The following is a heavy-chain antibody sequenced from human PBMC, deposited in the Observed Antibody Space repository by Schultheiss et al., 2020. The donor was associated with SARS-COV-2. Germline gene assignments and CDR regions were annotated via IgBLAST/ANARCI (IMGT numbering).Heavy chain of an antibody. CDR1: GFTFSSYW. CDR3: AKGSSRGIFGVVTLYYFDY. D-gene: IGHD3-3*01. Sequence: GGSLRLSCAASGFTFSSYWMSWVRQAPGKGLEWVSAISGSGGSTYYADSVKGRFTISRDNSKNTLYLQMNSLRAEDTAVYYCAKGSSRGIFGVVTLYYFDYWGQGTLVTVSS. V-gene: IGHV3-23*01. CDR2: ISGSGGST. J-gene: IGHJ4*02.